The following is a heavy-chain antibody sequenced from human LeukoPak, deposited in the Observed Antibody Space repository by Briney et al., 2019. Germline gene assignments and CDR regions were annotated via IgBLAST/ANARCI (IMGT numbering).Heavy chain of an antibody. D-gene: IGHD6-19*01. CDR3: ARGVRIAVAGYIDC. CDR2: ISYDGSNK. V-gene: IGHV3-30*09. J-gene: IGHJ4*02. Sequence: GGSLRLSCAASGFTFSSYAMHWVRRASSKGLEWVAAISYDGSNKKYADSVKGRFAISRDNSKNTLYLQMNSLRSDDTAVYYCARGVRIAVAGYIDCWGQGTLVTVSS. CDR1: GFTFSSYA.